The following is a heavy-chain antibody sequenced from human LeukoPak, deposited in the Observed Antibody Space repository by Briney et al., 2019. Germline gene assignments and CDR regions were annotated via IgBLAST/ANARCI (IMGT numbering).Heavy chain of an antibody. CDR1: GGSINYYY. CDR2: IYYSGGT. V-gene: IGHV4-59*08. J-gene: IGHJ4*02. Sequence: SETLSLTCTVSGGSINYYYWMWIRQPPGKGLEWIGYIYYSGGTHYNPSLKSRVTMLVDTSKNQFSLKLSSVTAADTAVYYCARDYGYIDYWGQGTLVTVSS. CDR3: ARDYGYIDY. D-gene: IGHD4-17*01.